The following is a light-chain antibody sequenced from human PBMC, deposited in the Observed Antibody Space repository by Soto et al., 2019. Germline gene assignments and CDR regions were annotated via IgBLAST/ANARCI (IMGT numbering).Light chain of an antibody. Sequence: EIVMTQSPATLSVSPGERATLSCRASQSVSSNLAWYQQKPGQAPRLLIYGASTRATGIPARFSGSGSGTEFTHTISILQSEDFAVYYCQQYNNWVITFGQGTRLEIK. CDR1: QSVSSN. J-gene: IGKJ5*01. CDR2: GAS. V-gene: IGKV3-15*01. CDR3: QQYNNWVIT.